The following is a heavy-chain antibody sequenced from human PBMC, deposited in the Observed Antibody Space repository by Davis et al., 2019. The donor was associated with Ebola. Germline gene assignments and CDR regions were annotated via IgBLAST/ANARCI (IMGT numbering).Heavy chain of an antibody. Sequence: PGGSLRLSCAASGVMFSRYWMSWVRQAPGKGPEWVANIKEDGSATNYVDSVKGRFTISRDNAKKSLYLQLNSLRADDTAMYYCARDYYDNSGDGFDIWGQGTMVTVSS. CDR2: IKEDGSAT. D-gene: IGHD3-22*01. CDR1: GVMFSRYW. V-gene: IGHV3-7*01. CDR3: ARDYYDNSGDGFDI. J-gene: IGHJ3*02.